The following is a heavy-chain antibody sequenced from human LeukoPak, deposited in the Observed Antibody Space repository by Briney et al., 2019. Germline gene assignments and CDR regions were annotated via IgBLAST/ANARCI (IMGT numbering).Heavy chain of an antibody. Sequence: GGSLRLSCAASGFIFTSQGMAWVRQAPATGLEWVSAITGSGDNTYYADSVKGRFTISRNNSKNTLYLQMNSLSAEDTAVYYCAKMQGYFDLWGRGTLVTVSS. J-gene: IGHJ2*01. V-gene: IGHV3-23*01. CDR2: ITGSGDNT. CDR1: GFIFTSQG. CDR3: AKMQGYFDL.